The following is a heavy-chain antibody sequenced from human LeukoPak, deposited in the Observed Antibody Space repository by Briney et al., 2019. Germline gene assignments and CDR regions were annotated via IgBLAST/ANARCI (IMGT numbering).Heavy chain of an antibody. D-gene: IGHD3-9*01. V-gene: IGHV3-33*08. CDR3: VRGYDILTGYFHYFDY. CDR1: GFTFSSSW. Sequence: GGSLRLSCAASGFTFSSSWMSWVRQAPGKGLEWVAAMRYDGGDTYYAGSVKGRFTISRDNSKNTLYLQMNSLRAEDTAVYFCVRGYDILTGYFHYFDYWGQGTLVTVSS. J-gene: IGHJ4*02. CDR2: MRYDGGDT.